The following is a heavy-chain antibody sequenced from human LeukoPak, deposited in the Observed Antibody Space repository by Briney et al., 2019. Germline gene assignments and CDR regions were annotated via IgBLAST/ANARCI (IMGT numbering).Heavy chain of an antibody. J-gene: IGHJ5*02. CDR1: GGTFSSYA. CDR3: ARDPSEDAAAGRLWEDWFDP. D-gene: IGHD6-13*01. V-gene: IGHV1-69*13. Sequence: ASVKVSCKASGGTFSSYAISWVRQAPGQGLEWMGGIIPIFGTANYAQKFQGRVTITADESTSTAYMELSSLRSEDTAVYYCARDPSEDAAAGRLWEDWFDPWGQGTLVTVSS. CDR2: IIPIFGTA.